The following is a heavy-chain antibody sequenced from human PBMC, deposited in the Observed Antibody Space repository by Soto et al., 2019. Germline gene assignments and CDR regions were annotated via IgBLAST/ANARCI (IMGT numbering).Heavy chain of an antibody. CDR3: ATVARGYSGSRGPFDL. Sequence: SVKVSCKASGGTFNNYGISWLRQAPGQGLEWMGGSIPIFETTNYAQNFQGRVTITADESTGTSSMELSGLRSADTAVYYCATVARGYSGSRGPFDLWGQGTLVTVSS. D-gene: IGHD1-26*01. CDR1: GGTFNNYG. CDR2: SIPIFETT. J-gene: IGHJ4*02. V-gene: IGHV1-69*13.